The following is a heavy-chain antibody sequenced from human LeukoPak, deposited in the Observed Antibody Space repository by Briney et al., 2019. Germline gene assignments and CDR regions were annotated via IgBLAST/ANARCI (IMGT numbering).Heavy chain of an antibody. CDR1: GFTFSSYA. CDR3: ARVNFYYYDSSGYYDY. Sequence: GGSLRLSCAASGFTFSSYAMHWVRQAPDKGLEWVAVISYDGSNKYYADSVKGRFTISRDNSKNTLYLQMNSLRAEDTAVYYCARVNFYYYDSSGYYDYWGREPWSPSPQ. D-gene: IGHD3-22*01. CDR2: ISYDGSNK. J-gene: IGHJ4*02. V-gene: IGHV3-30-3*01.